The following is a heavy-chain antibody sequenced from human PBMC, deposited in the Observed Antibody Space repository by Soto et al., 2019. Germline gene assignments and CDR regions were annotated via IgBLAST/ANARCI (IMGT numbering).Heavy chain of an antibody. Sequence: SQTLSLTCAISGDSVSSNSAAWNWVRQSPSRGLEWLGRTYYRSKWYKDYAASVKSRITINADTSKNQFSQQLNSVTPEDTAVYYCARVSGYGSNIYYYGMDVWGQGTTVTVSS. CDR1: GDSVSSNSAA. CDR3: ARVSGYGSNIYYYGMDV. D-gene: IGHD6-13*01. CDR2: TYYRSKWYK. J-gene: IGHJ6*02. V-gene: IGHV6-1*01.